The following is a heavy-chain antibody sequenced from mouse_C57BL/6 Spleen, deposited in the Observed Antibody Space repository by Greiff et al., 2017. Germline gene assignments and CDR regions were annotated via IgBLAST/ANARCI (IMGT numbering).Heavy chain of an antibody. CDR1: GFTFSDYG. J-gene: IGHJ4*01. V-gene: IGHV5-17*01. D-gene: IGHD1-1*01. CDR2: ISSGSSTI. Sequence: EVKLMESGGGLVKPGGSLKLSCAASGFTFSDYGMHWVRQAPEKGLEWVAYISSGSSTIYYADTVKGRSTISRDNAKNTLFLQMTSLRSEDTAMYYCARGCYCGRDYAMDYWGQGTSVTVSA. CDR3: ARGCYCGRDYAMDY.